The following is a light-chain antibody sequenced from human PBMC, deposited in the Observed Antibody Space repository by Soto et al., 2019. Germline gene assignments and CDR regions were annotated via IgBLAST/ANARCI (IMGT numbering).Light chain of an antibody. CDR1: SSDVGAYNF. CDR3: VSYTSDDVRYV. V-gene: IGLV2-14*01. Sequence: QSALTQPPSASGSPGQSVTISCTGTSSDVGAYNFVCWYQQHPGKAPKLIISEVSHRPSGVSNRFSGSKSGNTASLTISGLQSEDEADYYCVSYTSDDVRYVFGTGTQLTVL. J-gene: IGLJ1*01. CDR2: EVS.